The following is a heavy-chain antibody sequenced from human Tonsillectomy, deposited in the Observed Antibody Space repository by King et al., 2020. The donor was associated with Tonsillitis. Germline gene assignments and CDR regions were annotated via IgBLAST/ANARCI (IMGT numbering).Heavy chain of an antibody. CDR2: IWYEGSNK. CDR1: GFTFSSYG. J-gene: IGHJ4*02. D-gene: IGHD4-17*01. CDR3: ARRRYGDFDY. V-gene: IGHV3-33*01. Sequence: VQLVESGGGVVQPGRSLRLSCAASGFTFSSYGMHWVRQAPGKGLEWGAVIWYEGSNKYYADSVKGRFTISRDNSKNTLYLQMNSLRAEATAGYYCARRRYGDFDYWGQGTLVTVSS.